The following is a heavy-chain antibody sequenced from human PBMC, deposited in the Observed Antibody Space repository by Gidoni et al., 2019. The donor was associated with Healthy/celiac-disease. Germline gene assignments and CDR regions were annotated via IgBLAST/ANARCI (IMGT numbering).Heavy chain of an antibody. V-gene: IGHV1-69*01. CDR1: GGTFISYA. CDR3: ARDGAPRDYGDYLGVY. Sequence: QVQLVQSGAEVQKPGSSVKVSCKASGGTFISYAISWVRQAPGQGLAWMGGIIPIFGTANYEQKFQGRVTITADESTSTAYMELSSLRSEETAVYYCARDGAPRDYGDYLGVYWGQGTLVTVSA. CDR2: IIPIFGTA. D-gene: IGHD4-17*01. J-gene: IGHJ4*02.